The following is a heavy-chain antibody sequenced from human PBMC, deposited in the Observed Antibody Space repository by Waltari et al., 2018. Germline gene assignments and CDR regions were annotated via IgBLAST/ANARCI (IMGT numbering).Heavy chain of an antibody. CDR1: GFTFSSYS. J-gene: IGHJ4*02. Sequence: EVQLVESGGGLVKPGGSLRLSCAASGFTFSSYSMNWIRPAPGQGLEWVSSISSSSSYIYYADSVKGRFTISRDNAKNSLYLQMNSLRAEDTAVYYCARENNGRRYFDWLHSAYYFDYWGQGTLVTVSS. V-gene: IGHV3-21*01. D-gene: IGHD3-9*01. CDR2: ISSSSSYI. CDR3: ARENNGRRYFDWLHSAYYFDY.